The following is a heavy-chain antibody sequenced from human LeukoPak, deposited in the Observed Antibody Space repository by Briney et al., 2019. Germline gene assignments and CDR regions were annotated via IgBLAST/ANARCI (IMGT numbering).Heavy chain of an antibody. CDR1: GGSFSGYY. CDR2: ISHSGST. J-gene: IGHJ4*02. D-gene: IGHD3-10*01. V-gene: IGHV4-34*01. CDR3: ARGGEYGSGSYYKY. Sequence: PSETLSLTCAVYGGSFSGYYWSWIRQPPGEGLEWIGEISHSGSTNYNPSLKSRVTISVDTSKNQFSLKLSSVTAADTAVYYCARGGEYGSGSYYKYWGQGTLVTVSS.